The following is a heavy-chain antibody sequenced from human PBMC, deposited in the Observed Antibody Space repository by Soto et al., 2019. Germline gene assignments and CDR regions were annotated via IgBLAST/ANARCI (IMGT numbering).Heavy chain of an antibody. J-gene: IGHJ5*02. V-gene: IGHV1-46*01. CDR3: ARGDIVLVPASEGNWFDP. D-gene: IGHD2-2*01. CDR2: INPDAGAT. Sequence: QVQLVQSGAEVKKPGASVTVSCKASAYSFTTYHIHWVRQAPGQGLEWMGLINPDAGATNYAQRFQGRLRLTRDTSTSTVYKELRSLTFDDTAVYYCARGDIVLVPASEGNWFDPWGQGTLVTVSS. CDR1: AYSFTTYH.